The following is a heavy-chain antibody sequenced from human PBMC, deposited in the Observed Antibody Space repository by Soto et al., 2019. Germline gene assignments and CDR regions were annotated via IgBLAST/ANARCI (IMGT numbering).Heavy chain of an antibody. CDR2: IYYSGST. CDR1: GGSISSGGYY. Sequence: PSETLSLTCTVSGGSISSGGYYWSWIRQHPGKGLEWIGYIYYSGSTYYNPSLKSRVTISVDTSKNQFSLKLSSVTAADTAVYYCARDTAMVDDAFDIWGQGTMVTVS. J-gene: IGHJ3*02. CDR3: ARDTAMVDDAFDI. V-gene: IGHV4-31*03. D-gene: IGHD5-18*01.